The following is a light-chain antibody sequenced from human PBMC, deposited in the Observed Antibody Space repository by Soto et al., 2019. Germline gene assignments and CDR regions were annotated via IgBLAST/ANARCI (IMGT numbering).Light chain of an antibody. Sequence: EIVLTQSPGTLSVSPGEGATLSCRASQSVSSNLAWYQQKPGQAPRLLVYGASTRATGIPTRFSGSGSGTEFTLTISSLQSEDFAVYYCQQSHDWWTFGQGTKVDIK. CDR2: GAS. CDR3: QQSHDWWT. CDR1: QSVSSN. J-gene: IGKJ1*01. V-gene: IGKV3-15*01.